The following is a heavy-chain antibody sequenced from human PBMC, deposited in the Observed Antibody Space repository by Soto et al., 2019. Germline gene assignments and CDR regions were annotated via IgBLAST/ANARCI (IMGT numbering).Heavy chain of an antibody. CDR1: GASMNSYH. J-gene: IGHJ4*02. V-gene: IGHV4-59*12. D-gene: IGHD3-3*01. Sequence: QVQLQASGPGLVKPSETLSLTCTVSGASMNSYHWSWIRQPAGKGLEWLGDINHVGITNYNPSLKSRVSIPVDTSKSQFSLKLSSVTAADTAVYYCARAHDFWGGRQQPIDSWGQGTLVTVSS. CDR2: INHVGIT. CDR3: ARAHDFWGGRQQPIDS.